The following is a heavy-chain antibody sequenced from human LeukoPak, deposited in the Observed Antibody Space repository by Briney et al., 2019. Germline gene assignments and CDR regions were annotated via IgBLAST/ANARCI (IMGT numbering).Heavy chain of an antibody. J-gene: IGHJ2*01. CDR1: GYTFTGYY. CDR2: INPNSGGT. V-gene: IGHV1-2*02. D-gene: IGHD2-21*02. Sequence: ASVKVSCKASGYTFTGYYMHWVRQAPGQGLEWMGWINPNSGGTNYAQKFQGRVTMTRDTSTSTVYMELSSLRSEDTAVYYCARDPHCGGDCRDHPDWYFDLWGRGTLVTVSS. CDR3: ARDPHCGGDCRDHPDWYFDL.